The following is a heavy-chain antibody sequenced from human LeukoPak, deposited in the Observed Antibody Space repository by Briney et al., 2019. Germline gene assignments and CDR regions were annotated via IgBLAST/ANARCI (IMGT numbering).Heavy chain of an antibody. Sequence: ASVRVSCKASGYTFTGSYMHWVRQAPGQGFEWIGWISPASGATNYAQNFQGRVTLTTDTSITTAYMEQSSLTSDDTASYYCLNEHGGWGQGTPVTVSS. CDR1: GYTFTGSY. V-gene: IGHV1-2*02. J-gene: IGHJ4*02. CDR2: ISPASGAT. CDR3: LNEHGG. D-gene: IGHD1-1*01.